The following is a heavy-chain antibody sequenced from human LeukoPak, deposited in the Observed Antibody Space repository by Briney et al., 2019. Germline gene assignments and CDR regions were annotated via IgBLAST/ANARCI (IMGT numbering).Heavy chain of an antibody. V-gene: IGHV3-53*01. J-gene: IGHJ4*02. CDR3: AKPTIFGVVYY. Sequence: PGGSLRLSCAASGFTVSSNYMSWVRQAPGKGLEWVSVIYSGGSTYYADSVKGRFTISRDNSKNTLYLQMNSLRAEDTAVYYCAKPTIFGVVYYWGQGTLVTVSS. D-gene: IGHD3-3*01. CDR1: GFTVSSNY. CDR2: IYSGGST.